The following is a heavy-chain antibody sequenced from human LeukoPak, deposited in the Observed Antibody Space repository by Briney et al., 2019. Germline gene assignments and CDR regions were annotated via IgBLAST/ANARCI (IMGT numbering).Heavy chain of an antibody. V-gene: IGHV3-11*04. J-gene: IGHJ4*02. CDR3: VRGGWDH. CDR2: ISNSGKTI. D-gene: IGHD3-16*01. CDR1: GFTFSDYY. Sequence: GSLRLSCTASGFTFSDYYMTWVRQAPGKGLEWISYISNSGKTIFYADSMKGRFTISRDNARNSLFLVVNSLTAEDTAVYFCVRGGWDHWGLGTLVTVSS.